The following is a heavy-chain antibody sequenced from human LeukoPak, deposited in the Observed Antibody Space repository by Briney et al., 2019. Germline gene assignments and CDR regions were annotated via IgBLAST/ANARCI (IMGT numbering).Heavy chain of an antibody. CDR1: GYTFTSYY. J-gene: IGHJ5*02. CDR3: VRDGEGVAISVNFWFDP. Sequence: ASVKVSCKASGYTFTSYYMHWVRQAPGQGLEWMGIINPSSGSTSYAQKFQGRVTMTRDTSTSTVYMELSSLRSEDTAVYYCVRDGEGVAISVNFWFDPWGQGTLVTVSS. CDR2: INPSSGST. V-gene: IGHV1-46*01. D-gene: IGHD3-10*01.